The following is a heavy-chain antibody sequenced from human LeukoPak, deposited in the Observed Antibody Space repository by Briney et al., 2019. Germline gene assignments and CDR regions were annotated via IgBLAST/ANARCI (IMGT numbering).Heavy chain of an antibody. CDR1: GGSISSYY. D-gene: IGHD3-16*02. V-gene: IGHV4-59*08. CDR3: ARGPNYVWGSYRYFDY. CDR2: IYYSGTT. Sequence: SETLSLTCTVSGGSISSYYWSWIRQPPGKGLEWIGYIYYSGTTNYNPSLKTRVTISVDTSKNQFSLKLSSVTAADTAVYYCARGPNYVWGSYRYFDYWGQGILVTVS. J-gene: IGHJ4*02.